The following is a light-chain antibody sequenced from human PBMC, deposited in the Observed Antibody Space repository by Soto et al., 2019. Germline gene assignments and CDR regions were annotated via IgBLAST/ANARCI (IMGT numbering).Light chain of an antibody. Sequence: QSVLTQPASVAGSPGQSIAISFTVTSSDVVAYNSVSLYQQYPFKAPKLMIHDFIDLPSWFSYRFSVSKSGNTSSLTISWXEAEDEDDYDCRSSTSSNSYVFASGTKVTVL. CDR3: RSSTSSNSYV. CDR2: DFI. CDR1: SSDVVAYNS. J-gene: IGLJ1*01. V-gene: IGLV2-14*01.